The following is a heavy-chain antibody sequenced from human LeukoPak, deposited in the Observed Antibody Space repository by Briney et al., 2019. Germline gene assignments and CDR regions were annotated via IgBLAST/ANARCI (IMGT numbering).Heavy chain of an antibody. J-gene: IGHJ4*02. CDR1: GFMLKTDW. D-gene: IGHD1-1*01. CDR2: IKEDGSVK. CDR3: AREGVGDWKTIDY. V-gene: IGHV3-7*01. Sequence: GGSLRLSCAASGFMLKTDWMSWVRHAPGKGLEWVGNIKEDGSVKSYVDSVNGRFTISRDNAKNSLYLQMDNLRGEDTAGYYCAREGVGDWKTIDYWGQGTLVTVSS.